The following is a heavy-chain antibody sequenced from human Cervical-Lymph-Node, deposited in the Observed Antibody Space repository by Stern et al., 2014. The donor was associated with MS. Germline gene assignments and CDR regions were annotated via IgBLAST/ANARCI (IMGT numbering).Heavy chain of an antibody. Sequence: QVQLGQSGPEMKKPGASVKVSCKALGYTFTSYGISWVRQAPGQGLEWMGWISGSNGDTKYAQNFQGRVTMTTDTSTSTAYMELRSLRSDDTAVYYCARHSVKSTSNFDYWGQGTQVTVSS. CDR3: ARHSVKSTSNFDY. D-gene: IGHD2-21*01. CDR1: GYTFTSYG. J-gene: IGHJ4*02. V-gene: IGHV1-18*01. CDR2: ISGSNGDT.